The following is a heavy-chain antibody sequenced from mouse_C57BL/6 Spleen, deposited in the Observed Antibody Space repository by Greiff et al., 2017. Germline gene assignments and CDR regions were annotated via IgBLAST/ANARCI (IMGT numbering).Heavy chain of an antibody. V-gene: IGHV5-4*01. CDR3: AREGSTIVTTGGFAY. D-gene: IGHD2-5*01. Sequence: EVKLMESGGGLVKPGGSLKLSCAASGFTFSSYAMSWVRQTPEKRLEWVATISDGGSYTYYPDNVKGRFTISRDNAKNNLYLQMSHLKSEDTAMYYCAREGSTIVTTGGFAYWGQGTLVTVSA. J-gene: IGHJ3*01. CDR1: GFTFSSYA. CDR2: ISDGGSYT.